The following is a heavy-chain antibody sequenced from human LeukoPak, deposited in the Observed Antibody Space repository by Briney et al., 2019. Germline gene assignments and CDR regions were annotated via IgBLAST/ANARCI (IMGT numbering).Heavy chain of an antibody. V-gene: IGHV3-30*18. CDR3: AKCPILRGFDYYFDN. D-gene: IGHD5-12*01. CDR2: ISLDGSLQ. CDR1: GFSFSTYG. Sequence: GGSLRLSCAASGFSFSTYGMHWVRQTPGKGLEWLAVISLDGSLQFYADSVKGRFIISRDNSKNTLYLQMNSPRPEDTAVYYCAKCPILRGFDYYFDNWGQGTLVTVSS. J-gene: IGHJ4*02.